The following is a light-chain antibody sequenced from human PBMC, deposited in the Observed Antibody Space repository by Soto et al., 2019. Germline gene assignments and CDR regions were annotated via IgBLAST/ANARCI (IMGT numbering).Light chain of an antibody. CDR1: QSISTW. CDR2: DAS. J-gene: IGKJ2*01. V-gene: IGKV1-5*01. Sequence: DIQMTQSPSTVSASVGDGVTITCRASQSISTWLAWYQQKPGNAPKLLIYDASTLESGVPSGFSGSGSGTEFTLTISSLQPDDFATYYCQQSNSYPSTFGQGTKLEIK. CDR3: QQSNSYPST.